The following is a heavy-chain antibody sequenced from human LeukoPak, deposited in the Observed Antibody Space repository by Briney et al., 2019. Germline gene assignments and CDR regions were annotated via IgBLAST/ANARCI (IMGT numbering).Heavy chain of an antibody. V-gene: IGHV4-31*03. CDR1: GGSISSGGYY. CDR2: IYYSGST. J-gene: IGHJ5*02. Sequence: SQTLSLTCTVSGGSISSGGYYWSWIRQHPGKGLEWIGYIYYSGSTYYNPSLKSRVTISVDTSKNQFSLKLSSVTAADTAVYYCARDRGGAAAGTDNWFDPWGRGTLVTVSS. CDR3: ARDRGGAAAGTDNWFDP. D-gene: IGHD6-13*01.